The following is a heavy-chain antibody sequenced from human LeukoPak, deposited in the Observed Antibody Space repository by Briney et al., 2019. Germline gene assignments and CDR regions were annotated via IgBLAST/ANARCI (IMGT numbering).Heavy chain of an antibody. V-gene: IGHV3-23*01. CDR1: GFTFSSYA. D-gene: IGHD3-9*01. CDR2: ISGSGGST. Sequence: GGSLILSCAASGFTFSSYAMSWVRQAPGKGLEWVSAISGSGGSTYYADSVKGRFTISRDNSKNTLYLQMNSLRAEDTAVYYCAKALPDGQYFDWLSPNWFDPWGQGTLVTVSS. CDR3: AKALPDGQYFDWLSPNWFDP. J-gene: IGHJ5*02.